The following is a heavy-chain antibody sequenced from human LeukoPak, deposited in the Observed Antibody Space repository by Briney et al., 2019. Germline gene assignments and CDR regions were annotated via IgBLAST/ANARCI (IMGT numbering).Heavy chain of an antibody. V-gene: IGHV3-7*01. J-gene: IGHJ4*02. D-gene: IGHD3-3*01. Sequence: GGSLRLSCAASGFTFSSYWMSWVRQAPGKGLEWVANIKQDGSEKYYVDSVKGRFTISRDNAKNSLYLQMNSLRAEDTAAYYCAAQSGYYDFWSGYSPRPFDYWGQGTLVTVSS. CDR1: GFTFSSYW. CDR2: IKQDGSEK. CDR3: AAQSGYYDFWSGYSPRPFDY.